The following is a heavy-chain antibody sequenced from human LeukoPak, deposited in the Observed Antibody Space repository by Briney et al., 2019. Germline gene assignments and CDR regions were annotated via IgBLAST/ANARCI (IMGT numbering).Heavy chain of an antibody. CDR3: ARKSSVTTVINWFDP. Sequence: SETLSLTCAVYGGSFSGYYWSWIRQPPGKGLEWIGEVNHSGSTNYNPSLKSRVTISVDTSKNQFSLKLSSVTAADTAVYYCARKSSVTTVINWFDPWGQGTLVTVSS. CDR1: GGSFSGYY. J-gene: IGHJ5*02. V-gene: IGHV4-34*01. CDR2: VNHSGST. D-gene: IGHD4-17*01.